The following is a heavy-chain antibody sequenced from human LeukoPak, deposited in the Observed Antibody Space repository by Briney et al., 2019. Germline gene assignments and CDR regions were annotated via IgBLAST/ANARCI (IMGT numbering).Heavy chain of an antibody. D-gene: IGHD3-22*01. CDR3: ARGPYYFDSSGAFDI. CDR2: IYYTGNT. Sequence: SETLSLTCTVSGISISSSNSYWGWIRQPPGKGLEWIGSIYYTGNTYYNASLKSRVTISIDTSKNQISLRLTSVTAADTAMYYCARGPYYFDSSGAFDIWGQATMVTVSS. J-gene: IGHJ3*02. CDR1: GISISSSNSY. V-gene: IGHV4-39*01.